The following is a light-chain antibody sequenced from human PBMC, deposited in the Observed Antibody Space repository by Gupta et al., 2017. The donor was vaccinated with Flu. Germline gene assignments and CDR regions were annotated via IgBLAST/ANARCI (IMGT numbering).Light chain of an antibody. Sequence: AVVTQEPSLTVSPGGPVALTCGSSTGAVTSGHYPYWFQQKPGQAPRTLIYDTSNKHSWTPARFSGSLLGGKAALTLSGAQPEDEAEYYCLLSDRGASPGVFGGGTKLTVL. CDR2: DTS. CDR3: LLSDRGASPGV. V-gene: IGLV7-46*01. CDR1: TGAVTSGHY. J-gene: IGLJ3*02.